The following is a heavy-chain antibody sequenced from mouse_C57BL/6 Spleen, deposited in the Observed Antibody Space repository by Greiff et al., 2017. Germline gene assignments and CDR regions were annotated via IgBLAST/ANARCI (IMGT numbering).Heavy chain of an antibody. CDR3: ARGDYYGSSPYDAMDY. Sequence: QVQLKESGAELVRPGASVKLSCKASGYTFTDYYINWVKQRPGQGLEWIARIYPGSGNTYYNEKFKGKATLTAEKSSSTAYMQLGSLTSEDSAVYFCARGDYYGSSPYDAMDYWGQGTSVTVSS. J-gene: IGHJ4*01. CDR1: GYTFTDYY. CDR2: IYPGSGNT. D-gene: IGHD1-1*01. V-gene: IGHV1-76*01.